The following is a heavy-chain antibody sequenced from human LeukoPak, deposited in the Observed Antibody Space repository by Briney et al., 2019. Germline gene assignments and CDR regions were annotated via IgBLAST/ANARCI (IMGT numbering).Heavy chain of an antibody. CDR3: ARTTVTTDGMDV. V-gene: IGHV1-69*04. CDR1: RDTFSTYV. D-gene: IGHD4-17*01. Sequence: SVKVSCKASRDTFSTYVINWVRQAPGQGLEWMGRIIPHPGTTDYVQKFQDRVTITADKSTTTAYMEVSSLTSADTAVYYCARTTVTTDGMDVWGQGTTVIVSS. CDR2: IIPHPGTT. J-gene: IGHJ6*02.